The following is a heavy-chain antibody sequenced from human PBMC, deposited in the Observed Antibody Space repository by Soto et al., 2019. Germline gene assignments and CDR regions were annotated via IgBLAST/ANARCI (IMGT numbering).Heavy chain of an antibody. CDR2: IYHSGST. CDR3: ARGPPFGY. Sequence: TLSLTCAVSGGSISSGGYSWSWIRKPPGKGLEWIGYIYHSGSTYYNPSLKSRVTISVDRSKNQFSLKLSSVTAADTAVYYCARGPPFGYWGQGTLVTVSS. J-gene: IGHJ4*02. V-gene: IGHV4-30-2*01. D-gene: IGHD3-10*01. CDR1: GGSISSGGYS.